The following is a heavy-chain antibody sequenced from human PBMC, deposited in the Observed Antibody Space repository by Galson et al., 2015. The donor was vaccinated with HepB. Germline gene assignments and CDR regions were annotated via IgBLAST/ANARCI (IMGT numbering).Heavy chain of an antibody. CDR3: ARHIYGGNSVNYYFDY. Sequence: SETLSLTCTVSGGSISSSSYYWGWIRQPPGKGLEWIGSIYYSGSTYYNPSLKSRVTISVDTSKNQFSLKLISVTAADTAVYYYARHIYGGNSVNYYFDYWGQGTLVTVSS. CDR1: GGSISSSSYY. D-gene: IGHD4-23*01. CDR2: IYYSGST. V-gene: IGHV4-39*01. J-gene: IGHJ4*02.